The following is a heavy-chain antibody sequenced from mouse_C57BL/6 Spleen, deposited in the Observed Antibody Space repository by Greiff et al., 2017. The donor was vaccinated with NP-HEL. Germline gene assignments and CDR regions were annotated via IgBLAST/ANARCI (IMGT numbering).Heavy chain of an antibody. CDR3: ARNPLIYDGYPYAMDY. V-gene: IGHV2-2*01. CDR2: IWSGGST. CDR1: GFSLTSYG. Sequence: QVQLQQSGPGLVQPSQSLSITCTVSGFSLTSYGVHWVRQSPGKGLEWLGLIWSGGSTDYNAAFISRLSISKDNSKSQVFFKMNSLQADDTAIYYCARNPLIYDGYPYAMDYWGQGTSVTVSS. D-gene: IGHD2-3*01. J-gene: IGHJ4*01.